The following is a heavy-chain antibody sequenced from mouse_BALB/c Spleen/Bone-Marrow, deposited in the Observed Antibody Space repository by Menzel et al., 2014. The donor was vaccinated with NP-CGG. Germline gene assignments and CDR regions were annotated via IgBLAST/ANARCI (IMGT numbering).Heavy chain of an antibody. D-gene: IGHD1-1*01. CDR1: GYTFTDYA. J-gene: IGHJ4*01. Sequence: LVESGPELVRPGVSVKISCKGSGYTFTDYAMHWVKQSHAKSLEWIGVISTYSGNTNYNQKFKGKATMTVDKSSSTAYMELTRLTSEDSDIYYCARGSSPYYYAMDYWGQGTSVTVSS. CDR2: ISTYSGNT. V-gene: IGHV1S137*01. CDR3: ARGSSPYYYAMDY.